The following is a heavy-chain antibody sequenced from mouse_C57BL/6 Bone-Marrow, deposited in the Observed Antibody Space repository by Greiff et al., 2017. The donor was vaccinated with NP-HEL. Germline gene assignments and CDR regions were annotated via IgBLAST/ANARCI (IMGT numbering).Heavy chain of an antibody. V-gene: IGHV1-19*01. D-gene: IGHD1-1*01. CDR1: GYTFTDYY. J-gene: IGHJ1*03. Sequence: VQLQQSGPVLVKPGASVKMSCKASGYTFTDYYMNWVKQSHGKSLEWIGVINPYNGGTSYNQKFKGKATLTVDKSSSTAYMELNSLTSEDSAAYYCARPLYYYGSSYPWYFDVWGTGTTVTVSS. CDR3: ARPLYYYGSSYPWYFDV. CDR2: INPYNGGT.